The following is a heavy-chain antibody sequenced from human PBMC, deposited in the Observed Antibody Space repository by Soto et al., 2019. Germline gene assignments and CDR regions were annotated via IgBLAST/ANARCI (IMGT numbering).Heavy chain of an antibody. V-gene: IGHV3-21*01. J-gene: IGHJ4*03. CDR2: ISSSSSYI. CDR1: GFTFSSYS. Sequence: PGGSLRLSCAASGFTFSSYSMNWVRQAPGKGLEWVSSISSSSSYIYYADSVKGRFTISRDNAKNSLYLQMNSLRAEDTAVYYCARDGYSYGSGIFDYWGQGTMVTVSS. CDR3: ARDGYSYGSGIFDY. D-gene: IGHD5-18*01.